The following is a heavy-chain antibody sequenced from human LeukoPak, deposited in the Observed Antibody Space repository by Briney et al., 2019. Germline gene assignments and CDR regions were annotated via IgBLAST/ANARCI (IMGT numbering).Heavy chain of an antibody. V-gene: IGHV3-7*01. Sequence: GGSLRLSCAASGFTFSTYWMNWFRQTPGKGLEWVAKIKADGGEKDHVASVKGRFTISRDNAKNSLYLQMNSLRAEDTAVYYCARGGAARPDFWGQGPLVTVSS. CDR3: ARGGAARPDF. J-gene: IGHJ4*02. D-gene: IGHD6-6*01. CDR2: IKADGGEK. CDR1: GFTFSTYW.